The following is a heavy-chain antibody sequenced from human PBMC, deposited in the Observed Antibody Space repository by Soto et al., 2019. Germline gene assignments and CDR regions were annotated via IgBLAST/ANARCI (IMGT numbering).Heavy chain of an antibody. J-gene: IGHJ5*02. Sequence: GASVKLSCKASGYTFTDYYIHWVRQAPGQGLEWMGWINPNSGDTNYAQKFQGWVTMTRDTSISTVYMELGRLTSDDTAVYYCARDPWNWNYPNWFDPWGQGTLVTVSS. V-gene: IGHV1-2*04. CDR2: INPNSGDT. CDR1: GYTFTDYY. D-gene: IGHD1-7*01. CDR3: ARDPWNWNYPNWFDP.